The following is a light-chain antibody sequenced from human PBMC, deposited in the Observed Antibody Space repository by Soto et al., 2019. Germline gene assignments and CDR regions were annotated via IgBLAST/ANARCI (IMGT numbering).Light chain of an antibody. Sequence: DIQMTQSPSSLSASVGDRVTMTCRASQGISNYLAWYQQKPGKVPKLLIYAASTLQSGVPSRFSGSGSGTDFTLTISSLQPEDVATYYCQKYNIAPSTFGQGTKVEIK. CDR1: QGISNY. CDR2: AAS. V-gene: IGKV1-27*01. CDR3: QKYNIAPST. J-gene: IGKJ1*01.